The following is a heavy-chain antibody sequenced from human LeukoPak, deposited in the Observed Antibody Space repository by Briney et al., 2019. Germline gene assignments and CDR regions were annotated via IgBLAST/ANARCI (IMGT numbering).Heavy chain of an antibody. CDR1: GYTFTSYY. CDR2: FDPEDGET. J-gene: IGHJ4*02. D-gene: IGHD3-10*01. V-gene: IGHV1-24*01. Sequence: GASVKVSCKASGYTFTSYYMHWVRQAPGKGLEWMGGFDPEDGETIYAQKFQGRVTMTEDTSTDTAYMELSSLRSEDTAVYYCATIPYGSGLMGYFDYWGQGTLVTVSS. CDR3: ATIPYGSGLMGYFDY.